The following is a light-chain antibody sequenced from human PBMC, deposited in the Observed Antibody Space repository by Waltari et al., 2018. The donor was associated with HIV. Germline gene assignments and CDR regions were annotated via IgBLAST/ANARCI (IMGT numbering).Light chain of an antibody. CDR3: QEFDDDSWS. Sequence: VLTQSPGTLSLSPGERATLSCMASRSVGSTYFGWYQQKSGQPPRLLVYGTYNRVAGIPDRFSGSGSGTDFTLTISRLEPEDSAVYYCQEFDDDSWSFGHGTKVEI. CDR1: RSVGSTY. CDR2: GTY. J-gene: IGKJ1*01. V-gene: IGKV3-20*01.